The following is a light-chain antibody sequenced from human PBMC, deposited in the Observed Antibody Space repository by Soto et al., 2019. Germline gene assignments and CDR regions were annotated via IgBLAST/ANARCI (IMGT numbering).Light chain of an antibody. CDR3: SSYTTSNTLV. CDR2: EVS. CDR1: SSDVGDYKY. V-gene: IGLV2-14*01. J-gene: IGLJ1*01. Sequence: QSALTQPASVSGSPGQSITISCTGTSSDVGDYKYVSWYQKHPGKAPKALIYEVSNRTSGVSNRFSGSKSGNTASLTISGLQAEDEADYYCSSYTTSNTLVFGPGTKLTVL.